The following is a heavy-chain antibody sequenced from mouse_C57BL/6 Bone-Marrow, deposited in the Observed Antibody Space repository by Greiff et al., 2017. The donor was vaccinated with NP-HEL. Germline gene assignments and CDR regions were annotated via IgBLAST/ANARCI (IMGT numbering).Heavy chain of an antibody. CDR1: GYTFSDYG. CDR3: ARHYGNYDWYLDV. V-gene: IGHV5-17*01. Sequence: EVQLEQPGGGLVKPGGSLQLSCAASGYTFSDYGMHWVRQAPEKGLEWVAYISRGSSTTYYADTLKGRFTNSSDNAKNTLCLQMTRLRSEDTAMYYCARHYGNYDWYLDVWGTGTTVTVSS. J-gene: IGHJ1*03. CDR2: ISRGSSTT. D-gene: IGHD2-1*01.